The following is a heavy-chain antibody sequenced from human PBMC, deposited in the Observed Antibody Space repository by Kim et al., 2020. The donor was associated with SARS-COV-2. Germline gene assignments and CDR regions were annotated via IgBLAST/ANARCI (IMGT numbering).Heavy chain of an antibody. J-gene: IGHJ6*02. CDR2: IIPIFGTA. CDR1: GGTFSSYA. CDR3: AEAAAGRYYYYGMDV. V-gene: IGHV1-69*13. Sequence: SVKVSCKASGGTFSSYAISWVRQAPGQGLEWMGGIIPIFGTANYAQKFQGRVTITADESTSTAYMELSSLRSEDTAVYYCAEAAAGRYYYYGMDVWGQGTTVTVSS. D-gene: IGHD6-13*01.